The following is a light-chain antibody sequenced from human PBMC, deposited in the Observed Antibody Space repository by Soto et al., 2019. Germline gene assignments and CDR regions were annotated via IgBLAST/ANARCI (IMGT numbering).Light chain of an antibody. Sequence: QSVLTQPASVSGSPGQSITISCTGTSSDVGSYNLVSWYQQHPGKAPKLMIYEGSKRPSGVSNRFSGSKSGNTASLTISGLQAEDEADYYCSSYTSSSTSPYVFGTGTKVTVL. CDR1: SSDVGSYNL. V-gene: IGLV2-14*02. J-gene: IGLJ1*01. CDR3: SSYTSSSTSPYV. CDR2: EGS.